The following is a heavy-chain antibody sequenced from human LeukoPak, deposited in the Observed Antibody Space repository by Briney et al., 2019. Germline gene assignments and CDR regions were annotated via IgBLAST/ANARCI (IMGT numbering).Heavy chain of an antibody. V-gene: IGHV3-48*03. Sequence: QPGGSLRLSCAASGFTFSSYEMNWVRQAPGKGLEWISYISSSGSIIYYADSVKGRFTISRDNAKNSLYLQMNSLRAEDTAVYYCARGFGELSLYYFDYWGQGTLVTVSS. CDR3: ARGFGELSLYYFDY. D-gene: IGHD3-10*01. J-gene: IGHJ4*02. CDR1: GFTFSSYE. CDR2: ISSSGSII.